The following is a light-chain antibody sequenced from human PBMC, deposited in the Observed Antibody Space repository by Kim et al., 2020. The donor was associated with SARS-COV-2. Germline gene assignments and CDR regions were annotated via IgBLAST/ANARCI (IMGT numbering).Light chain of an antibody. CDR2: WAS. Sequence: RATINCKSSQSVLSSSNNKNQLAWYQQNPGPPPKLLIYWASTRASGVPDRFSGSGSGTDFTLTITSLQAEDVAVYYCQQYYSIPLTFGQGTKLEI. CDR1: QSVLSSSNNKNQ. J-gene: IGKJ2*01. V-gene: IGKV4-1*01. CDR3: QQYYSIPLT.